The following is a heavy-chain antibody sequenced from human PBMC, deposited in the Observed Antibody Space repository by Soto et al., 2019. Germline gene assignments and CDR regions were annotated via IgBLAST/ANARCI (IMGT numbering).Heavy chain of an antibody. CDR2: IIPIFGTT. J-gene: IGHJ4*02. CDR3: ARGWGYSSGRYDSSCDS. V-gene: IGHV1-69*01. D-gene: IGHD2-15*01. Sequence: QVQLVQSGPEVKKTGSSVRVSCKASGGSFSSHAISWVRQAPGQGLEWMGGIIPIFGTTHYAQKFQGRVTITADESSTTAYLEMTSLRSEDTAVFYCARGWGYSSGRYDSSCDSWGQGTLFTVSS. CDR1: GGSFSSHA.